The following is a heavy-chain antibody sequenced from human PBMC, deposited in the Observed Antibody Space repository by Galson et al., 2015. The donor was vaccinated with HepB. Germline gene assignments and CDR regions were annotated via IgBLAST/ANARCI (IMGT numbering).Heavy chain of an antibody. CDR1: GYTFTSCA. V-gene: IGHV7-4-1*02. CDR3: ARDLYSGSYREYFQH. CDR2: INTNTGNQ. D-gene: IGHD1-26*01. J-gene: IGHJ1*01. Sequence: SVKVSCKASGYTFTSCAMNWVRQAPGQGLEWMGWINTNTGNQTYAQGFTGRFVFSLDTSVSTAYLQISSLKAEDTAVYYCARDLYSGSYREYFQHWGQGTLVTVSS.